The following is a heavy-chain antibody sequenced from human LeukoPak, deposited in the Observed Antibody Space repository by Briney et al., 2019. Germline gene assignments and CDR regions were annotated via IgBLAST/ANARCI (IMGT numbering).Heavy chain of an antibody. CDR2: IIPIFGIA. Sequence: ASVKVSCKASGGTFSSYAISWVRQAPGQGLEWMGRIIPIFGIANYAQKFQGRVTIIADKSTSTAYMELSSLRSEDTAVYYCAREGQDCSSTSCCPDYWGQGTLVTVSS. V-gene: IGHV1-69*04. J-gene: IGHJ4*02. CDR1: GGTFSSYA. CDR3: AREGQDCSSTSCCPDY. D-gene: IGHD2-2*01.